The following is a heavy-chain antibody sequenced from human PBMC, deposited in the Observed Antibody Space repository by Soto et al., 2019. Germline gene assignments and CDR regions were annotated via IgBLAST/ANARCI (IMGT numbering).Heavy chain of an antibody. CDR3: AHTAGFGGVIVSAFDI. D-gene: IGHD3-16*02. V-gene: IGHV2-5*02. CDR2: IYWDDDK. Sequence: QITLKESGPPLVKPTQTLTLTCTFSGFSLSTSGVGVGWIRQPPGKALEWLALIYWDDDKRYSPSLKSRLTITKDTSKNQVVLTMTNMDPVDTATYYCAHTAGFGGVIVSAFDIWGQGTMVTVSS. CDR1: GFSLSTSGVG. J-gene: IGHJ3*02.